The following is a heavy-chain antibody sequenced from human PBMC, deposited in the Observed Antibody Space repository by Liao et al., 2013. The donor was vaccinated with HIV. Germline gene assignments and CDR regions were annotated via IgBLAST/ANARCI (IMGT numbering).Heavy chain of an antibody. Sequence: QVQLQESGPGLVKPSQTLSLTCTVSGGSISSGDYYWSWIRQPPGKGLEWIGYIYNIGSTRYNPSLRSRVTISVDTSKSQISLKLTSVSAADAAVYYCARGYYDGSDYYASTYDYWGQGTLVAVSS. V-gene: IGHV4-61*08. CDR1: GGSISSGDYY. CDR3: ARGYYDGSDYYASTYDY. J-gene: IGHJ4*02. CDR2: IYNIGST. D-gene: IGHD3-22*01.